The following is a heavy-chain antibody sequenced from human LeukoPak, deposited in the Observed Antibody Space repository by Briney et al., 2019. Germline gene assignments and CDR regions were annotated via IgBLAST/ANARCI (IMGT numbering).Heavy chain of an antibody. V-gene: IGHV4-34*01. CDR1: GGSFSGYY. J-gene: IGHJ6*02. CDR3: ARDKGIVATTHYGMDV. Sequence: SETLSLTCAVYGGSFSGYYWSWIRQPPGKGLEWIGEINHSGSTNYNPSLKSRVTISVDTSKNQFSLKLSSVTAADTAVYYCARDKGIVATTHYGMDVWGQGTTVTVSS. CDR2: INHSGST. D-gene: IGHD5-12*01.